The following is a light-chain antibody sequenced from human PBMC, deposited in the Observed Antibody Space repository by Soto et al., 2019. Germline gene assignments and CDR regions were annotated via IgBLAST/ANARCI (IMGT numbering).Light chain of an antibody. V-gene: IGKV3-20*01. CDR1: QSVSSSN. CDR2: GAS. Sequence: IVLTQSQGTLSLSPVERATLSCRASQSVSSSNLAWYYQKPGQPPRLLIFGASSRATGIPDRFSGSGSGTDFTLPISRVEHEDFAMYYCQQYGVSTIFTFGQGTKWEI. J-gene: IGKJ2*01. CDR3: QQYGVSTIFT.